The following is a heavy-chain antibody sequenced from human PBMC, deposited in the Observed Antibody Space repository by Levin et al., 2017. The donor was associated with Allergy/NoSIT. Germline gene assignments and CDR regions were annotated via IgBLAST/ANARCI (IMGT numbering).Heavy chain of an antibody. J-gene: IGHJ5*02. CDR3: ARHHANYEYACGPDACDT. V-gene: IGHV4-59*08. Sequence: PSETLSLTCTVSGGSISSFYWSWIRQPPGKNLEWIGYIYYSGSTYYNPSLKSRVTISVDTPKNQLSLRLRSVTAADTAVYYCARHHANYEYACGPDACDTWGQGTLVTVSS. D-gene: IGHD3-16*01. CDR2: IYYSGST. CDR1: GGSISSFY.